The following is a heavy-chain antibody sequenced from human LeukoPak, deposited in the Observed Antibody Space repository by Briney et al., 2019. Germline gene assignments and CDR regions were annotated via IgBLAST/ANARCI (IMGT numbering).Heavy chain of an antibody. D-gene: IGHD2-2*01. V-gene: IGHV1-2*02. CDR3: ARTTYCSSTSCRKGFDY. CDR2: INPNSGGT. Sequence: GASVKVSCKASGYTFTGYYMHWVRQAPGQGLEWMGWINPNSGGTNYAQKFQGRVTMTRDTSISTAYMELRRLRSDDTAVYYCARTTYCSSTSCRKGFDYWGQGTLVTVSS. CDR1: GYTFTGYY. J-gene: IGHJ4*02.